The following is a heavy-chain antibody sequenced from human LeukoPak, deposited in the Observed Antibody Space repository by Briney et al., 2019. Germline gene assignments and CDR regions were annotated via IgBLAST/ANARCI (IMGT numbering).Heavy chain of an antibody. CDR2: IRMKVNGSTT. J-gene: IGHJ4*02. V-gene: IGHV3-72*01. Sequence: LSLTCAVYGGSFSGYYWSWIRQAPGKGLEWVGRIRMKVNGSTTEFAASVKGRFTLSRDDSKNSLYLQMNSLKTEDTAVYYCIRVSQLYYFDSWGQGTLVTVSS. CDR3: IRVSQLYYFDS. D-gene: IGHD1-1*01. CDR1: GGSFSGYY.